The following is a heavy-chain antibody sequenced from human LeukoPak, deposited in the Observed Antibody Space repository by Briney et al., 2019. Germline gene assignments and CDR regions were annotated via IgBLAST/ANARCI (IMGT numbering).Heavy chain of an antibody. CDR3: ARVERGHLGSDYYMDV. Sequence: SVKVSCKASGGTFSSYAISWVRQAPGQGLEWMGGIIPIFGTANYAQKFQGRVTITADRSTTTVYMDLTSLKSEDTAVYYCARVERGHLGSDYYMDVWGKGSTVTVSS. V-gene: IGHV1-69*06. J-gene: IGHJ6*03. CDR2: IIPIFGTA. CDR1: GGTFSSYA. D-gene: IGHD1-26*01.